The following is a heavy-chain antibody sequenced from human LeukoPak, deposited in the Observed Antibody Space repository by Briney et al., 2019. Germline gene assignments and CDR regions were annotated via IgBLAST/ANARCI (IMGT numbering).Heavy chain of an antibody. V-gene: IGHV3-30*03. CDR2: ISYHDGSSK. CDR1: GFTVSTNY. D-gene: IGHD3-16*02. CDR3: ARDGAPRGAMLSPSNWFDS. Sequence: PGGSLRLSCAVSGFTVSTNYMSWVRQAPGKGLEWVAVISYHDGSSKYYADSVKGRFTISRDNSKNTLYLQMNSLRAEDTAVYYCARDGAPRGAMLSPSNWFDSRGQGTLVTVSS. J-gene: IGHJ5*01.